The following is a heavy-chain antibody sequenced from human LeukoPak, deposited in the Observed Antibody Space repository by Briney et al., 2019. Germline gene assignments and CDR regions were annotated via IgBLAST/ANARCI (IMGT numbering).Heavy chain of an antibody. D-gene: IGHD6-6*01. CDR3: ARGSSSMIRLFEY. CDR2: IYYSGST. V-gene: IGHV4-4*02. J-gene: IGHJ4*02. Sequence: PSETLSLTCAVSGGSISTSNWWSWVRQPPGKGLEWIGEIYYSGSTNYTPSLKSRVTISVDKSKTQFSLKLTSVTAADTAVYYCARGSSSMIRLFEYWGQGTLVTVSS. CDR1: GGSISTSNW.